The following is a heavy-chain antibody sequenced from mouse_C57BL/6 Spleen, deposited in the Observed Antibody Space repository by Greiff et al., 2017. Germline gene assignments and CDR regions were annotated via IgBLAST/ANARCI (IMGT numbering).Heavy chain of an antibody. CDR1: GFTFSDYG. CDR2: ISSGSSTI. D-gene: IGHD4-1*01. V-gene: IGHV5-17*01. CDR3: ATAFWDYFDY. Sequence: EVQLVESGGGLVKPGGSLKLSCAASGFTFSDYGMHWVRQAPEKGLEWVAYISSGSSTIYYADTVKGRFTISRDNAKNTLFLQMTSLRSEDTAMYYCATAFWDYFDYWGQGTTLTVSS. J-gene: IGHJ2*01.